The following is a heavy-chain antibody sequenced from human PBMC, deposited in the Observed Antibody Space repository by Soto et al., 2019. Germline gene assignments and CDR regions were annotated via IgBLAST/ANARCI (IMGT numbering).Heavy chain of an antibody. CDR1: GYSFTSYW. J-gene: IGHJ6*02. V-gene: IGHV5-51*01. D-gene: IGHD3-3*01. CDR3: ARQFIFLEHQDYYGMDV. Sequence: PGESLKISCKGSGYSFTSYWIGWVRQMPGKGLEWMGIIYPGDSDTRYSPSFQGQVTISADKSISTAYLQWSSLKASDTAMYYCARQFIFLEHQDYYGMDVWGQGTTVTVSS. CDR2: IYPGDSDT.